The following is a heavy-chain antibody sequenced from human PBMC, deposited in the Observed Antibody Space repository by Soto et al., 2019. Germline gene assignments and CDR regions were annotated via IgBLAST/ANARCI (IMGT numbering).Heavy chain of an antibody. V-gene: IGHV3-33*01. Sequence: GGSLRLSCAASGFTFSIYGMHWVRQAPGKGLEWVAVIWYDGSNKYYADSVKGRFTISRDNSKNTLYLQMNSLRAEDTAVYYCARDLTMITFGGVTSPGYWGQGTLVPVSS. CDR3: ARDLTMITFGGVTSPGY. CDR1: GFTFSIYG. CDR2: IWYDGSNK. J-gene: IGHJ4*02. D-gene: IGHD3-16*01.